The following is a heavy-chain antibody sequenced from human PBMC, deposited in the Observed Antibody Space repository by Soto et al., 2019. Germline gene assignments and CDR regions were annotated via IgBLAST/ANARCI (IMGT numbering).Heavy chain of an antibody. D-gene: IGHD3-3*01. J-gene: IGHJ6*02. CDR2: ISYDGSNK. Sequence: LRLSCAASGFTFSSYAMHWVRQAPGKGLEWVAVISYDGSNKYYADSVKGRFTISRDNSKNTLYLQMNSLRAEDTAVYYCAREAYYDFWSGYPGYYYYGMDVWGQGTTVTVSS. CDR3: AREAYYDFWSGYPGYYYYGMDV. CDR1: GFTFSSYA. V-gene: IGHV3-30-3*01.